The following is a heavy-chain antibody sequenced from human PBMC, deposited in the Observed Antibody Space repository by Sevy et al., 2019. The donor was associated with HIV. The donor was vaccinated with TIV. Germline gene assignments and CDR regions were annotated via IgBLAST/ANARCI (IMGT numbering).Heavy chain of an antibody. CDR3: ARRGGIGY. Sequence: SETLSLTCAVSGYSISSGYYWGWIRQPPGKGLEWIGSIYHSGSTYYNPSLKSRVTISVDTSKNRFSLKLSSVTAADTAVYDCARRGGIGYWGQGTLVTVSS. CDR2: IYHSGST. V-gene: IGHV4-38-2*01. J-gene: IGHJ4*02. D-gene: IGHD3-16*01. CDR1: GYSISSGYY.